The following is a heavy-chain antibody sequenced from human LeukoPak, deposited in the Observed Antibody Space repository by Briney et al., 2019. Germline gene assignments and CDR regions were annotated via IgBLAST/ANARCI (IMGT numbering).Heavy chain of an antibody. V-gene: IGHV3-21*01. CDR2: ISSSSSYI. D-gene: IGHD3-10*01. CDR3: ARDLEITYYYGSGSLSFGY. Sequence: GGSLRLSCAASGFTFSSYSMNWVRQAPGKGLEWVSSISSSSSYIYYADSVKGRFTISRDNAKNSLYLQMNGLRAEDTAVYYCARDLEITYYYGSGSLSFGYWGQGTLVTVSS. CDR1: GFTFSSYS. J-gene: IGHJ4*02.